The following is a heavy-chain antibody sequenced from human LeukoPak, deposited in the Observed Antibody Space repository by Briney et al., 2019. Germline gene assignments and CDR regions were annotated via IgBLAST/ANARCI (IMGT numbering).Heavy chain of an antibody. CDR1: GFSLSGYA. CDR3: ARDFSRNGDYPGGFDP. D-gene: IGHD4-17*01. Sequence: GGSLRLSCIASGFSLSGYAMHWVRQAPGKGLEWVAVISYDGSNKYYADSVKGRFTISRDNSKNTLYLQMNSLRAEDTAVYYCARDFSRNGDYPGGFDPWGQGTLVTVSS. V-gene: IGHV3-30*03. CDR2: ISYDGSNK. J-gene: IGHJ5*02.